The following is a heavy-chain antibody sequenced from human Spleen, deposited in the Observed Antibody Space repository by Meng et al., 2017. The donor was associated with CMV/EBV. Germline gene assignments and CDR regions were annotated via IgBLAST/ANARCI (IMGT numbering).Heavy chain of an antibody. D-gene: IGHD5-18*01. J-gene: IGHJ5*02. CDR3: ARGPRGYSYEKDWFDP. V-gene: IGHV4-4*02. CDR2: IYHSGST. CDR1: GGSISSSDW. Sequence: SETLSLTCAVSGGSISSSDWWSWVRQPPGKGLEWIGEIYHSGSTNYNPSLKSRVTISVDKSKNQFSLNLSSVTAADTAVYYCARGPRGYSYEKDWFDPWGQGTLVTISS.